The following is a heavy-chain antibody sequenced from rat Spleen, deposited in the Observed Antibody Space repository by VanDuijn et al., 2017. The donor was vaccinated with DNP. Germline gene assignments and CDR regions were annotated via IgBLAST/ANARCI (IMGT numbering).Heavy chain of an antibody. CDR1: GFTFTDYY. CDR3: ARPDYYDGSYPHY. CDR2: MSSDGGSI. Sequence: EVQLVESGGGFVQPGGSLKLSCAASGFTFTDYYMAWVRQTPTKGLEWVAYMSSDGGSIYYGDSVKGRFTISRDNAKSTLYLQMNSLRSEDMATYYCARPDYYDGSYPHYWGQGVMVTVSS. J-gene: IGHJ2*01. V-gene: IGHV5-22*01. D-gene: IGHD1-12*02.